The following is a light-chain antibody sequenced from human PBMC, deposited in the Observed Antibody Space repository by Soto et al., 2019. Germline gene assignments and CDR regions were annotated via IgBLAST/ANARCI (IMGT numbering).Light chain of an antibody. J-gene: IGLJ1*01. V-gene: IGLV2-11*01. Sequence: QSVLTQPRSVSGSPGQSVTISCSGTSSDVGGYEYVSWYQQHPGKAPRLLIYEGSQRPSGVSNRFSGSKSGNTASLTISGLQAEDEADYYCCSYVGSTTYVFGTGTKVTVL. CDR2: EGS. CDR3: CSYVGSTTYV. CDR1: SSDVGGYEY.